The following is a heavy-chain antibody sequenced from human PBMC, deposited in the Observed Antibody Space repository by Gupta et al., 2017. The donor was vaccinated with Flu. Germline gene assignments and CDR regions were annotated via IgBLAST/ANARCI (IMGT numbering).Heavy chain of an antibody. J-gene: IGHJ5*02. D-gene: IGHD1-26*01. CDR1: SSYT. V-gene: IGHV1-69*16. CDR2: IIPFLGTA. Sequence: SSYTIGWVRQAPGQGLEWMGGIIPFLGTAHYAQKFQGRVTITADESTTTAYMELSSLISEDTAVYYCARDLGSGTYGWFDPWGQGTLVTVSS. CDR3: ARDLGSGTYGWFDP.